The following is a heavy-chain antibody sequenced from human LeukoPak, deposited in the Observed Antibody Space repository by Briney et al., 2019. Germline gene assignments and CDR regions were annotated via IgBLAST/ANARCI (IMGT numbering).Heavy chain of an antibody. J-gene: IGHJ6*03. CDR1: GGTFSSYA. CDR3: ARDGLLRYYYMDV. D-gene: IGHD3-3*01. CDR2: IIPIFGTA. Sequence: GASVKVSCKASGGTFSSYAISWVRQAPGQGLEWMGRIIPIFGTANYAQKFQGRVTITTDESTSTAYMELSSLRSEDTAVYYCARDGLLRYYYMDVWGKGTTVTVSS. V-gene: IGHV1-69*05.